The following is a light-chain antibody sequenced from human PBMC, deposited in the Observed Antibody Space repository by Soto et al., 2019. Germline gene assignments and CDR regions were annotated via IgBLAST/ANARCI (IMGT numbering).Light chain of an antibody. V-gene: IGLV2-8*01. CDR3: SSYADSIVL. Sequence: QSALTQPPSASGSPGQSVTISCTGTSSDVGGYNYVSWYQQHPGKAPKLMISEVSKRPSGVPDRFSGSKSGNTASLTVSGFQAEDEADYYCSSYADSIVLFGGGTKVTVL. J-gene: IGLJ2*01. CDR1: SSDVGGYNY. CDR2: EVS.